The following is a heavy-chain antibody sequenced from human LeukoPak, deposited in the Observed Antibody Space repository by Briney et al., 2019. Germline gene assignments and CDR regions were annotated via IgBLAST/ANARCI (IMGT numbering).Heavy chain of an antibody. CDR1: GYTFTIYD. CDR2: MNPNSGNT. Sequence: GASVKVSSEASGYTFTIYDINWVRQATEQGRECMGWMNPNSGNTDSAQKFQGRVTMTRNTSISTAYMELSTLRSEDTGLYFCARRIEMATIKACGQGELVTVSS. D-gene: IGHD5-24*01. CDR3: ARRIEMATIKA. J-gene: IGHJ5*02. V-gene: IGHV1-8*02.